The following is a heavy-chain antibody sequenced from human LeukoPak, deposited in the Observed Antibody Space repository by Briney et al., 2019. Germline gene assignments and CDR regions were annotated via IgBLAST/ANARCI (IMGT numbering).Heavy chain of an antibody. D-gene: IGHD2-21*02. V-gene: IGHV4-59*08. Sequence: SETLSLTCTVSGGSISSYYWSWIRQPPGKGLEWIGYIYYSGSTNYNPSLKSRVTISVDTSKNQLSLKLSSVTAADTAVYYCARLAYCGGDCYSFDYWGQGTLVTVSS. CDR3: ARLAYCGGDCYSFDY. CDR1: GGSISSYY. CDR2: IYYSGST. J-gene: IGHJ4*02.